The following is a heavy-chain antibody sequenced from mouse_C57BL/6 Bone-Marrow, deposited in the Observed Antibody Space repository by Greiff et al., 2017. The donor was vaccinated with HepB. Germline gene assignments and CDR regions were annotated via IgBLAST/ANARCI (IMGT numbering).Heavy chain of an antibody. CDR2: ISSGGSYT. J-gene: IGHJ2*01. D-gene: IGHD2-3*01. Sequence: DVKLVESGGDLVKPGGSLKLSCAASGFTFSSYGMSWVRQTPDKGLEWVATISSGGSYTYYPDSVKGRFTISRDNAKNTLYLQMSSLKSEDTAMYYCARFYDGLGNYWGQGTTLTVSS. CDR1: GFTFSSYG. V-gene: IGHV5-6*02. CDR3: ARFYDGLGNY.